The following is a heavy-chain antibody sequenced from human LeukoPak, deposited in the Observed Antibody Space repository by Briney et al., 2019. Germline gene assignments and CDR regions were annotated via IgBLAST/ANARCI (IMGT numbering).Heavy chain of an antibody. V-gene: IGHV1-8*01. J-gene: IGHJ4*02. CDR1: GYRFTSYD. Sequence: ASVKVSCKASGYRFTSYDLNWERQATGQGLEWMGWINPNSGNTGYAQKFQGRVTITRNTPLSTAYMELSSLRSEDTAVYYCARTPPGGDVDHWGEGTLVTVSS. D-gene: IGHD3-16*01. CDR3: ARTPPGGDVDH. CDR2: INPNSGNT.